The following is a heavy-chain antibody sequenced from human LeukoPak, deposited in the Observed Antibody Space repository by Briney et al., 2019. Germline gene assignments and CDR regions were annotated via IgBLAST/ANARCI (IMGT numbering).Heavy chain of an antibody. Sequence: ASVKVSCKASAYTFNDYYIHWVRQAPGQGLEWMGWISPNSGGTRYAQKFQGRVTMTRDTSISTAYMELSRLRSDDTAVYYCASMPQGHYYHMDVWGKGTTVTVSS. CDR1: AYTFNDYY. V-gene: IGHV1-2*02. J-gene: IGHJ6*03. D-gene: IGHD2-2*01. CDR2: ISPNSGGT. CDR3: ASMPQGHYYHMDV.